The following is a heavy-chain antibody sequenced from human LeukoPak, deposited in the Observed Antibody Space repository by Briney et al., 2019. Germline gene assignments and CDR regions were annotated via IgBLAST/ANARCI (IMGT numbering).Heavy chain of an antibody. CDR3: ARDSGNSYAVDY. CDR2: ISYNSGTI. Sequence: PGGSLRLSCAASGFTFRSHDMQWVRQAPGKGLEWLSYISYNSGTIFYSDSVKGRFTISRDNAKDSLFLQMSSLRDEDTAVYYCARDSGNSYAVDYWGQGTLVTVSS. CDR1: GFTFRSHD. J-gene: IGHJ4*02. D-gene: IGHD5-18*01. V-gene: IGHV3-48*02.